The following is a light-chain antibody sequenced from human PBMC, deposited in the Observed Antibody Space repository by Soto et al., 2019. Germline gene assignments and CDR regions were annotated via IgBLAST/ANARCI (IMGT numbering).Light chain of an antibody. CDR2: GAS. CDR3: QQYDDWPPYT. Sequence: EIVMTQSPATLSVSPGERATLSCRASQSVSSNLAWYQQKPGQAPRLLIYGASTRATSIPARFSGSGSGTEFTLTISSLQSEDFACYYCQQYDDWPPYTFGQGTKLEIK. V-gene: IGKV3-15*01. CDR1: QSVSSN. J-gene: IGKJ2*01.